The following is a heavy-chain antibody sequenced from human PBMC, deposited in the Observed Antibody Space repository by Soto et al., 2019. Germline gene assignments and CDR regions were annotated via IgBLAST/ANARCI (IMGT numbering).Heavy chain of an antibody. CDR1: GFSFSRYG. CDR3: TRANYGSGSNYYYGLDV. D-gene: IGHD3-10*01. V-gene: IGHV3-33*01. Sequence: QVQLVESGGGVVQPGRSLRLSCAASGFSFSRYGMHWVRQAPGKGLEWVAVIWFDGSNKYYADSVKGRVTISRDNPKNTLYLQMNSLRAADTAVYYCTRANYGSGSNYYYGLDVWGQGTTVTVTS. CDR2: IWFDGSNK. J-gene: IGHJ6*02.